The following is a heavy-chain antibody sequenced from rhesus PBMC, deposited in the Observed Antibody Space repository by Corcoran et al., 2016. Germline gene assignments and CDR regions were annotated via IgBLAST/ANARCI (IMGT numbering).Heavy chain of an antibody. V-gene: IGHV4-80*01. D-gene: IGHD4-29*01. Sequence: QVQLQESGPGLVKPSETLSLTCAVSGASISSYWWSWIRQPPGKGLEWIGEINGNSGSTYYNPSLKSRVTISKDASKNQFSLKLSSVTAADTAVYYCARGGSSFYQYSSLDVWGRGVLVTVSS. CDR3: ARGGSSFYQYSSLDV. CDR2: INGNSGST. J-gene: IGHJ5-2*02. CDR1: GASISSYW.